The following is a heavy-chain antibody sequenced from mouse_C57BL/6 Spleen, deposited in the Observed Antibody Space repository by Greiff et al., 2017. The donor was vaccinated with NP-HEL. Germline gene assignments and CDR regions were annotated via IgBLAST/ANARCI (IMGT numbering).Heavy chain of an antibody. D-gene: IGHD1-1*01. Sequence: VQLQQPGAELVRPGSSVKLSCKASGYTFTSYWLHWVKQRPIQGLEWIGNIDPSDSETHYNQKFKDKATLTVDKSSSTAYMQLSSLTSEDSAVYYCARGTTTVVASFDYWGQGTTLTVSS. J-gene: IGHJ2*01. CDR2: IDPSDSET. CDR3: ARGTTTVVASFDY. CDR1: GYTFTSYW. V-gene: IGHV1-52*01.